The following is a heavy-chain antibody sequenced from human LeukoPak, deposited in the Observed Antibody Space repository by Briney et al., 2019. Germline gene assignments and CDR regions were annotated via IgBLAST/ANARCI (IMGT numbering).Heavy chain of an antibody. D-gene: IGHD5-24*01. CDR2: INHSGST. J-gene: IGHJ4*02. CDR3: ARGDRDCYPYYFDY. Sequence: SETLSLTCAVYGGSFSGYYWSWIRQPPGKGLEWIGEINHSGSTDYNPSLKSRVTISVDTSKNQFSLKLSSVTAADTAVYYCARGDRDCYPYYFDYWGQGTLVTVSS. CDR1: GGSFSGYY. V-gene: IGHV4-34*01.